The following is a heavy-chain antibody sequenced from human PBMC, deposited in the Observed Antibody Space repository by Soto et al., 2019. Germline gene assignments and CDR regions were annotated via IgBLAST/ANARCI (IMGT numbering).Heavy chain of an antibody. CDR1: GFIFSTYS. Sequence: GGSMRLSCTASGFIFSTYSVNWVRQAPGKGLEWVSSITTGGYIYYSGSVQGRFTISRDDAMNSVSLQMNSQRAEDTAVYYCARDKRFWSGYCTDYFNYGLDVWGQGTTVTVSS. D-gene: IGHD3-3*01. J-gene: IGHJ6*02. CDR3: ARDKRFWSGYCTDYFNYGLDV. V-gene: IGHV3-21*01. CDR2: ITTGGYI.